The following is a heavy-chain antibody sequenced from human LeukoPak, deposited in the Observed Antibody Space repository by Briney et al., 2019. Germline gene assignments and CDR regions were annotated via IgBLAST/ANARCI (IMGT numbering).Heavy chain of an antibody. CDR1: GFTFSSYA. Sequence: GGSLRLSCAASGFTFSSYAMSWVRQAPGKGLEWVSAISGSGGSTYYTDSVKGRFTISRDNSKNTLYLQMNSLRAEDTAVYYCAKAQLWFGELAPFDYWGQGTLVTVSS. V-gene: IGHV3-23*01. CDR2: ISGSGGST. D-gene: IGHD3-10*01. CDR3: AKAQLWFGELAPFDY. J-gene: IGHJ4*02.